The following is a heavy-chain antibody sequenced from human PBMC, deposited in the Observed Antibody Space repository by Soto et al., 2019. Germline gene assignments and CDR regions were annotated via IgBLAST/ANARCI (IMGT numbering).Heavy chain of an antibody. Sequence: EVLLLESGGGLVQPGGSLRLSCEASGFSFSSFAMNWVSRAPGKGLEWVSAIGDSGASTYYADSVKGRFTISRDNSRNTLYLQLNSLRAEDTAVYYCAKGVELDVWGNGTTVTVSS. V-gene: IGHV3-23*01. J-gene: IGHJ6*04. CDR2: IGDSGAST. D-gene: IGHD1-26*01. CDR1: GFSFSSFA. CDR3: AKGVELDV.